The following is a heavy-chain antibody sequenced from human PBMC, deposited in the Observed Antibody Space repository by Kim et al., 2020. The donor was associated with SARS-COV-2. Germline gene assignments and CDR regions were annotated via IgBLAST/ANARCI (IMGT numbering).Heavy chain of an antibody. CDR2: IFPGDSDT. Sequence: GESLKISCKGSGYSFTSYWIGWVRQMPGKGLEWMGIIFPGDSDTRYSPSFQGQVTISADKSISTAYLQWSSLKASDTAMYYCARSPTNPTGDIVVVVAANPYYFDYWGQGTLVTVSS. CDR1: GYSFTSYW. CDR3: ARSPTNPTGDIVVVVAANPYYFDY. D-gene: IGHD2-15*01. V-gene: IGHV5-51*01. J-gene: IGHJ4*02.